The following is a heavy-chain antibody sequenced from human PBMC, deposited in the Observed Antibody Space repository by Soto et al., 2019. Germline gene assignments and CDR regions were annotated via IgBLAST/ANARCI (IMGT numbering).Heavy chain of an antibody. J-gene: IGHJ4*02. CDR3: AKDRTFGPPLVRFDS. Sequence: LRLSCGASGFTFSVYAMTWVRQAPGKGLEWVSAISGNGGSTYYADSVKGRFTISRDNSKSTLHLQVNSLRVEDTAVYYCAKDRTFGPPLVRFDSWGQGTLVTVSS. V-gene: IGHV3-23*01. CDR2: ISGNGGST. D-gene: IGHD6-6*01. CDR1: GFTFSVYA.